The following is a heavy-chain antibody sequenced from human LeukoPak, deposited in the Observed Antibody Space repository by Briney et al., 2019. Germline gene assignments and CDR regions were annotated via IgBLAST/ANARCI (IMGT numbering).Heavy chain of an antibody. V-gene: IGHV4-59*11. CDR3: ARGARHSDY. CDR2: IYYSGSS. D-gene: IGHD3-3*02. Sequence: SETLSLTCTVSGGSISSHFWSWIRQPPGKGLEWIGNIYYSGSSNYNPSLKSRVTISVDTSKNQFSLKLSSVTAADTAVYYCARGARHSDYWGQGTLVTVPS. J-gene: IGHJ4*02. CDR1: GGSISSHF.